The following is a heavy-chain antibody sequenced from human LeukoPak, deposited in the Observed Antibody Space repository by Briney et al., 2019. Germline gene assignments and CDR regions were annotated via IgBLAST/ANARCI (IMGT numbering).Heavy chain of an antibody. CDR1: GYTFTSYG. D-gene: IGHD2-15*01. V-gene: IGHV1-18*01. CDR2: ISAYNGNT. J-gene: IGHJ4*02. CDR3: ARVSCSGGSCYPRGY. Sequence: GASVKVSCKASGYTFTSYGISWVPQAPGQGLEWMGWISAYNGNTNYAQKLQGRVTMTTDTSTSTAYMELRSLRSDDTAVYYCARVSCSGGSCYPRGYWGQGTLVTVSS.